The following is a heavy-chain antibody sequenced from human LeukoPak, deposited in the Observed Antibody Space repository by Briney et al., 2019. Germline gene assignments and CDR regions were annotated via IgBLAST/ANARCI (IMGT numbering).Heavy chain of an antibody. J-gene: IGHJ4*02. Sequence: ASVKVSCKASGYTFTSYYMHWVRQAPGQGLEWMGIINPSCGSTSYAQKFQGRVTMTRDTSTSTVYMELSSLRSEDTAVYYCARARDYDILTGRYTAYYFDYWGQGTLVTVSS. CDR3: ARARDYDILTGRYTAYYFDY. CDR2: INPSCGST. CDR1: GYTFTSYY. D-gene: IGHD3-9*01. V-gene: IGHV1-46*01.